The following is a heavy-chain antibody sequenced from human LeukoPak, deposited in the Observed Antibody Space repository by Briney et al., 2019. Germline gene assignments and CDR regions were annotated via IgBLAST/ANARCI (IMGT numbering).Heavy chain of an antibody. Sequence: PSETLSLTCAVYGGSFSGYYWSWIRQPPGKGLEWIGEINHSGSTNYNPSLKSRVTISVDTSQNQFSLRLSSVTAADTAAYYCARGRYVTTRGGAAAGFLDYWGQGTLVTVST. CDR3: ARGRYVTTRGGAAAGFLDY. J-gene: IGHJ4*02. D-gene: IGHD6-13*01. CDR2: INHSGST. CDR1: GGSFSGYY. V-gene: IGHV4-34*01.